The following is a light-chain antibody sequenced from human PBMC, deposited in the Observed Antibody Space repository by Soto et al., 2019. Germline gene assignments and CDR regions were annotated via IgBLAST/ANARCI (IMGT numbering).Light chain of an antibody. V-gene: IGKV1-5*03. Sequence: DIQMTQSPSTLSASVGDRVTIACRASQSISSWLAWYQQKPGKAPKVLIYKASSLEGGVPSRFSGSGSGTDFTLTISSLQPDDLATYYCQQYNSYPWTFGQGTKVEIK. CDR2: KAS. CDR3: QQYNSYPWT. CDR1: QSISSW. J-gene: IGKJ1*01.